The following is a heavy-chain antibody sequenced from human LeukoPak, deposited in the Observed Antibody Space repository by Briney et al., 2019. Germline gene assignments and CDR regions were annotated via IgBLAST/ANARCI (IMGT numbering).Heavy chain of an antibody. Sequence: PSETLSLTCTVSGGSISSYYWSWIRQPPGKGLEWIGYIYYSGTTNYNPSLKSRVTISVDTSKNQFSLNLNSVTAADTAVYYCARGTSSGLYGFDSWGQGTLVTVSS. CDR3: ARGTSSGLYGFDS. J-gene: IGHJ4*02. CDR1: GGSISSYY. CDR2: IYYSGTT. V-gene: IGHV4-59*01. D-gene: IGHD6-19*01.